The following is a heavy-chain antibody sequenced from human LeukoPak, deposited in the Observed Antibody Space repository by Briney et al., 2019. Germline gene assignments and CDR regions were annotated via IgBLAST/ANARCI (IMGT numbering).Heavy chain of an antibody. CDR2: IKQDGSEK. V-gene: IGHV3-7*01. CDR3: ARGIVGATPPLDY. CDR1: GFTFSSYW. D-gene: IGHD1-26*01. Sequence: PGGSLRLSCAASGFTFSSYWMSWVRQAPGKGLEWVANIKQDGSEKYYVDSVKSRFTISRDNAKNSLYLQMNSLRAEDTAVYYCARGIVGATPPLDYWGQGTLVTVSS. J-gene: IGHJ4*02.